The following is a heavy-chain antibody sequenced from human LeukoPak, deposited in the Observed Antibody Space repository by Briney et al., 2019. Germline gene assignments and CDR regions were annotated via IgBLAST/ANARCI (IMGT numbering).Heavy chain of an antibody. CDR1: GGSISSGGYY. CDR3: ARAYTSWSFDY. D-gene: IGHD2-2*02. CDR2: INYSGST. Sequence: PSETLSLTCTVSGGSISSGGYYWSWVRQHPGKGLEWIGYINYSGSTYYNPSLKSRVTISIDTSKNQFSLNLSSVTAADTAVYYCARAYTSWSFDYWGQGTLVSVSS. J-gene: IGHJ4*02. V-gene: IGHV4-31*03.